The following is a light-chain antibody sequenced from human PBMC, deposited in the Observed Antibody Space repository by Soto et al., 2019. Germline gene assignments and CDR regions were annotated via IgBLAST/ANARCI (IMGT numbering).Light chain of an antibody. CDR2: DAS. CDR3: QHFGSTPGT. V-gene: IGKV3-11*01. Sequence: EIVLTQSPATLSLSPGERATLSCRASQSLTSYLNWYQQRPGQAPRLIIYDASKRATGTPARFSGSGSGTDFTLTISSLEPEDFAVYYCQHFGSTPGTFGPGTKVDFK. J-gene: IGKJ3*01. CDR1: QSLTSY.